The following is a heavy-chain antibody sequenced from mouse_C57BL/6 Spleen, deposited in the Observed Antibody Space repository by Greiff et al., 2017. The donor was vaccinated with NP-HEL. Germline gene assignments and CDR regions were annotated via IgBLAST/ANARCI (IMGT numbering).Heavy chain of an antibody. CDR1: GYAFSSSW. Sequence: QVQLQQSGPELVKPGASVKISCKASGYAFSSSWMNWVKQRPGKGLEWIGRIYPGDGDTNYNGKFKGKATLTADKSSSTAYMQLSSLTSEDSAVYFCAREEEFITTVEGGALAMDYWGQGTSVTVSS. V-gene: IGHV1-82*01. CDR2: IYPGDGDT. D-gene: IGHD1-1*01. CDR3: AREEEFITTVEGGALAMDY. J-gene: IGHJ4*01.